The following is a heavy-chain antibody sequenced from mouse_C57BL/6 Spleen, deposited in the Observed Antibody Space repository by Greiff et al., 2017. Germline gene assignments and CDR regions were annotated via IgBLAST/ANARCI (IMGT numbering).Heavy chain of an antibody. CDR3: ARSGDGYYVSPFDY. Sequence: EVQLQQSGPELVKPGASVKISCKASGYTFPDYYMNWVKQSHGKSLEWIGDINPNNGGTSYNQTFKGKATLTVDKSSSTAYMELRSLTSEDSAVYYCARSGDGYYVSPFDYWGQGTTLTVSS. J-gene: IGHJ2*01. D-gene: IGHD2-3*01. V-gene: IGHV1-26*01. CDR2: INPNNGGT. CDR1: GYTFPDYY.